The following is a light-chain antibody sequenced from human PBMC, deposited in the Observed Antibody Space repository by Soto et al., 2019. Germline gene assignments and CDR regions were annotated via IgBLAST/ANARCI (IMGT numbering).Light chain of an antibody. CDR1: QSVGTSY. CDR3: QQYGSSPRT. J-gene: IGKJ5*01. CDR2: GAS. V-gene: IGKV3-20*01. Sequence: EVVMTQSPATLSVSPGEGVTLSCRASQSVGTSYLAWYQQKPGQAPRLLIYGASSRATGIPDRFSGSGSGTDFTLTISRLEPEDFAVYYCQQYGSSPRTFGQGTRLEIK.